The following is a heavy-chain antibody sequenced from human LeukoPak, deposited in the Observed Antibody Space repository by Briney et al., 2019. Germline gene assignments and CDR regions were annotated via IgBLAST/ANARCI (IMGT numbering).Heavy chain of an antibody. CDR1: GGSISSSSYY. V-gene: IGHV4-39*01. D-gene: IGHD3-10*01. CDR3: ARVRPSGWYYYYGMDV. J-gene: IGHJ6*02. Sequence: SETLSLTCTVSGGSISSSSYYWGWIRQPPGKGLEWIGSIYYSGSTYYNPSLKSRVTISVDTSKNQFSLKLSSVTAADTAVYYCARVRPSGWYYYYGMDVWGQGTTVTVSS. CDR2: IYYSGST.